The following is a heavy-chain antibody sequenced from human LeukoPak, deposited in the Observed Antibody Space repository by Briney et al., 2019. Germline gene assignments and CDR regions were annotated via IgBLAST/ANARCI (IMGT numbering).Heavy chain of an antibody. Sequence: ASVKVSCKASGYTFTGYYMHWVRQAPGQGLEWMGWINPNSGGTNYAQKYQGRVTMTRDKSIRTAYMELSRLTSDDTAVYYCARNIWFGESADAFDIWGQGTMVTVSS. CDR2: INPNSGGT. D-gene: IGHD3-10*01. CDR3: ARNIWFGESADAFDI. V-gene: IGHV1-2*02. CDR1: GYTFTGYY. J-gene: IGHJ3*02.